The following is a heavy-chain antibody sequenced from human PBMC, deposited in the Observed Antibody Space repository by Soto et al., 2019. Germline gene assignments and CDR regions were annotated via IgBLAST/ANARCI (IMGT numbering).Heavy chain of an antibody. V-gene: IGHV4-38-2*01. J-gene: IGHJ4*02. Sequence: ASETLSLTCAVSGYSISSGYYWGWIRQPPGKGLEWIGSIYHSGSTYYNPSLKSRVTISVDTSKNQFSLKLSSVTAADTAVYYCARRTAAGTYSYWGQGTLVTVSS. CDR2: IYHSGST. D-gene: IGHD6-13*01. CDR1: GYSISSGYY. CDR3: ARRTAAGTYSY.